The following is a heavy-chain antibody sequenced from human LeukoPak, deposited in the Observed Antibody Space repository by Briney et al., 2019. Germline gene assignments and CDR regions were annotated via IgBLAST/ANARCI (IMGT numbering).Heavy chain of an antibody. V-gene: IGHV4-34*01. CDR2: INHSGST. J-gene: IGHJ6*02. Sequence: SETLSLTCAVYGGSFSGYYWSWIRQPPGKGLEWIGEINHSGSTNYNPSLKSRVTISVDTSKNQFSLKLSSVTAADTAVYYCARHNDFWSGYSHPYYYGMDVWGQGTTVTVSS. D-gene: IGHD3-3*01. CDR1: GGSFSGYY. CDR3: ARHNDFWSGYSHPYYYGMDV.